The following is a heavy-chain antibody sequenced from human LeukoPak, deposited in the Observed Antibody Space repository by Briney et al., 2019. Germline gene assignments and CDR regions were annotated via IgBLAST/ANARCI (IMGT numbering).Heavy chain of an antibody. CDR1: GFTFSSYG. Sequence: PGGSLRLSCAASGFTFSSYGMHWVRQAPGKGLEWVAVIWYDGSNKYYADSVKGRFTISRDNSKNTLYLQMNSLRAGDTAVYYCARVRGIAVAGIGWANHDAFDIWGQGTMVTVSS. J-gene: IGHJ3*02. D-gene: IGHD6-19*01. V-gene: IGHV3-33*08. CDR2: IWYDGSNK. CDR3: ARVRGIAVAGIGWANHDAFDI.